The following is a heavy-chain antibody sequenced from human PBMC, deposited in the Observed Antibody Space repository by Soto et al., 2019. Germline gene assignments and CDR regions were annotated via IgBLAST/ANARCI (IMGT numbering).Heavy chain of an antibody. J-gene: IGHJ3*01. CDR2: IRSNIDGATT. V-gene: IGHV3-15*01. CDR1: GFAFKYAR. Sequence: EVLLVESGGGLVKPGGSLRLSCAASGFAFKYARMTWVRQAPGKGLEWVGHIRSNIDGATTAYAAPVKGRFTISRDESKNTVDLQMNSPITEDTAVYYCTTDWGSGTHYARAFDVWGQGTMVTVSS. D-gene: IGHD3-16*01. CDR3: TTDWGSGTHYARAFDV.